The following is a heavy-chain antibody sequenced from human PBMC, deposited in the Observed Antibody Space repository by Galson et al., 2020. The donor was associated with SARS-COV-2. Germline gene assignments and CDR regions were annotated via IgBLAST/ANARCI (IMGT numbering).Heavy chain of an antibody. J-gene: IGHJ6*02. CDR1: GGTFNSYS. CDR3: AGISRFCATASCSYFYFYGMDV. D-gene: IGHD2-2*01. Sequence: SVKVSCKASGGTFNSYSFSWVRQAPGQGLEWMGGIIPVFGTTHYAQKFRGRVTITADGSTSTVYMEVSSLKSEDAAIYYCAGISRFCATASCSYFYFYGMDVWGQGTTVTVSS. CDR2: IIPVFGTT. V-gene: IGHV1-69*13.